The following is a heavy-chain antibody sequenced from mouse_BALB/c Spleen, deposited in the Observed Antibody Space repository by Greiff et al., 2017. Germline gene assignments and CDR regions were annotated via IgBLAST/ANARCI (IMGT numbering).Heavy chain of an antibody. V-gene: IGHV5-15*02. CDR1: GFTFSDYG. J-gene: IGHJ4*01. CDR3: ARDQSYGSSYYAMDY. Sequence: EVQGVESGGGLVQPGGSRKLSCAASGFTFSDYGMAWVRQAPGKGPEWVAFISNLAYSIYYADTVTGRFTISRENAKNTLYLEMSSLRSEDTAMYYCARDQSYGSSYYAMDYWGQGTSVTVSS. CDR2: ISNLAYSI. D-gene: IGHD1-1*01.